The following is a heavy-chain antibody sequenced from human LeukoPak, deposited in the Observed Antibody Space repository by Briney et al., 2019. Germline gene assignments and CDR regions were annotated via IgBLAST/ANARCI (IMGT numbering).Heavy chain of an antibody. Sequence: GGSLRLSCAASGFTFSNYWMNWVRQAPGKGLVWVSRIDERGTNTMYADSGKGRFSISRDDAKNTVNLQMNSLRGEDMGVYYCIRDEALWRLDYWGQGALVTVSS. CDR1: GFTFSNYW. J-gene: IGHJ4*02. CDR3: IRDEALWRLDY. V-gene: IGHV3-74*03. CDR2: IDERGTNT. D-gene: IGHD2-21*01.